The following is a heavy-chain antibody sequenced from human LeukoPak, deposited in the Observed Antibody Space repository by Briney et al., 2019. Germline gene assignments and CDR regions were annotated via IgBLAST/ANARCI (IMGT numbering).Heavy chain of an antibody. CDR3: ARRGYSMEYYYYYGMDV. D-gene: IGHD5-12*01. CDR1: GGSISSYY. CDR2: IYYSGST. J-gene: IGHJ6*02. V-gene: IGHV4-59*08. Sequence: PSETLSLTCTVSGGSISSYYWSWIRQPPGKGLEWIGYIYYSGSTNYNPSLKSRVTISVDTSKNQFSLKLSSVTAADTAVYYCARRGYSMEYYYYYGMDVWGQGTTVTVSS.